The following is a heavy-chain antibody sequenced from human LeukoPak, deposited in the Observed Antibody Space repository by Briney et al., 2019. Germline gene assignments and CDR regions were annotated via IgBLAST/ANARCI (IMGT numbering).Heavy chain of an antibody. CDR1: GFTFSNAW. D-gene: IGHD4-23*01. V-gene: IGHV3-15*01. J-gene: IGHJ4*02. Sequence: GGSLRLSCAASGFTFSNAWMSWVRQAPGKGLEWVGRIKSKTDGGTTDYAAPVKGRFTISRDDSKNTLYLQMNSLRAEDTAVYSCAKESIRWSFGYWGQGTLVTVSS. CDR2: IKSKTDGGTT. CDR3: AKESIRWSFGY.